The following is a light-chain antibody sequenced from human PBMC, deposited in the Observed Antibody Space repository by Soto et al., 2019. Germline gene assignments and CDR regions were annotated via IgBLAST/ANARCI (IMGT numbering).Light chain of an antibody. J-gene: IGKJ2*01. CDR2: AAS. V-gene: IGKV1-39*01. CDR1: QSISSY. Sequence: DIQMTQSPSSLSASVGDRVTITCRASQSISSYLNWYQQKPGEAPKLLIYAASSLQSGVPSRFSGSGSGTDFTLTISSLQPEDFATYYCQQSYSTPYTFGQGTKVDI. CDR3: QQSYSTPYT.